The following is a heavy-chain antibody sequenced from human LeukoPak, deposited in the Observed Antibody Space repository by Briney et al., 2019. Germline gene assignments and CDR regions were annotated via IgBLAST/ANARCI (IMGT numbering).Heavy chain of an antibody. CDR3: ARCLQWLGPYFDY. D-gene: IGHD6-19*01. V-gene: IGHV4-59*01. CDR2: IYYSGST. Sequence: SETLSLTCTVSGGSISSYYWSWIRQPPGKGLEWIGYIYYSGSTNYNPSLKSRVTISVDTSKNQFSLILTSVTAADTAVYYCARCLQWLGPYFDYWGQGTLVTVSS. CDR1: GGSISSYY. J-gene: IGHJ4*02.